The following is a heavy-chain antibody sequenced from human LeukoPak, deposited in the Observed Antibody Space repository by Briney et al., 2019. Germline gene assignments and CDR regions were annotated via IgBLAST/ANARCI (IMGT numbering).Heavy chain of an antibody. CDR3: ARDKSAYDSSGYV. D-gene: IGHD3-22*01. J-gene: IGHJ4*02. CDR1: GFTFSSYA. V-gene: IGHV3-23*01. CDR2: ISGSGGST. Sequence: GGSLRLSYAASGFTFSSYAMSWVRQAPGKGLESVSAISGSGGSTYYADSVKGRFTISRDNSKNTLYLQMNSLRADDRAVYYCARDKSAYDSSGYVWGQGTLVTVSS.